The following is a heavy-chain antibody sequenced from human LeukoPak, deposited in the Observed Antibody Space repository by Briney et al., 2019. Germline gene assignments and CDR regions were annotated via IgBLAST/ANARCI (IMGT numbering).Heavy chain of an antibody. CDR3: ARGRVYYGSGSYYYYYYGMDV. Sequence: TSETLSLTCAVYGGSFSGYYWSWIRQPPGKGLEWIGEINHSGSTNYNPSLKSRVTISVDTSKNQISLKLSSVTAADTAVYYCARGRVYYGSGSYYYYYYGMDVWGQGTTVTVSS. CDR2: INHSGST. V-gene: IGHV4-34*01. J-gene: IGHJ6*02. CDR1: GGSFSGYY. D-gene: IGHD3-10*01.